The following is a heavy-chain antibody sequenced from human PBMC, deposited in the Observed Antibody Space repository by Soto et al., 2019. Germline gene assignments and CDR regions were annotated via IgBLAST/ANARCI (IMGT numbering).Heavy chain of an antibody. CDR3: ARVACSSTSCPHDAFDI. J-gene: IGHJ3*02. V-gene: IGHV3-13*01. D-gene: IGHD2-2*01. CDR2: IGTAGDT. CDR1: GFTFSSYD. Sequence: EVQLVESGGGLVQPGGSLRLSCAASGFTFSSYDMHWVRQATGKGLEWVSAIGTAGDTYYPGSVKGRFTISRENAKNSLYLQMNSLRAGDTAVYYCARVACSSTSCPHDAFDIWGQGTMVTVSS.